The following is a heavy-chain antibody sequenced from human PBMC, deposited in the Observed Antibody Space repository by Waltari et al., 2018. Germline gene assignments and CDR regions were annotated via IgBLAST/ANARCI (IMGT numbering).Heavy chain of an antibody. Sequence: QVQLQESGPGLVKPSETLSLTCAVSGYSISSGYSWGWIRKPPGKGLGWIGRIYHSGSTYYNPSLKSRVTISVDTSKNQFSLKLSSVTAADTAVYYCARERRYYDSSGYYYYYYMDVWGKGTTVTVSS. CDR2: IYHSGST. CDR3: ARERRYYDSSGYYYYYYMDV. CDR1: GYSISSGYS. D-gene: IGHD3-22*01. J-gene: IGHJ6*03. V-gene: IGHV4-38-2*02.